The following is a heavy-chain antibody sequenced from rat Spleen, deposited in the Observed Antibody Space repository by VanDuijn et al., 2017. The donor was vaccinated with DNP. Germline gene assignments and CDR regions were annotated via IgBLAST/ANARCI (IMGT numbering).Heavy chain of an antibody. J-gene: IGHJ2*01. D-gene: IGHD1-2*01. V-gene: IGHV5-7*01. CDR2: IRYDGGST. CDR3: ASWAPIAPLSTSNY. CDR1: GFSFSDYN. Sequence: EVQLVESGGGLVQPGRSLKLSCAASGFSFSDYNMVWVRQAPTKGLEWVAYIRYDGGSTYYPDSVKGRFTISRDNEENTVYLQMSSLRSEDTATYYCASWAPIAPLSTSNYWGQGVMVTVSS.